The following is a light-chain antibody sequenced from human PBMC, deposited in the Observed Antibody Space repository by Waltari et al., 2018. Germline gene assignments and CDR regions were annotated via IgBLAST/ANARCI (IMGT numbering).Light chain of an antibody. CDR2: DTK. V-gene: IGLV7-46*01. CDR3: SVAYSGVFV. Sequence: QAVVTQEPSLTVSPGGTVTLTCGSSTGDVTSDHYPYWFQQKPGQAPRTLIYDTKNQHSWTPGLVSGSLLGGKAALTLSGAQPEDEAEYYCSVAYSGVFVFGTGTKVTVL. CDR1: TGDVTSDHY. J-gene: IGLJ1*01.